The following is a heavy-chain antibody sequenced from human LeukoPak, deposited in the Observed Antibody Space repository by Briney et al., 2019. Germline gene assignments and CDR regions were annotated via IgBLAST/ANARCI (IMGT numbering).Heavy chain of an antibody. CDR1: GYTFTSYG. Sequence: ASVKVSCKASGYTFTSYGISWVRQAPGQGLEWMGWISAYNGNTNYAQKLQGRVTMTTDTSTSTAYMGLRSLRSDDTAVYYCARDGIVVVPAAIWLYYYYGMDVWGQGTTVTVSS. D-gene: IGHD2-2*01. J-gene: IGHJ6*02. CDR2: ISAYNGNT. V-gene: IGHV1-18*01. CDR3: ARDGIVVVPAAIWLYYYYGMDV.